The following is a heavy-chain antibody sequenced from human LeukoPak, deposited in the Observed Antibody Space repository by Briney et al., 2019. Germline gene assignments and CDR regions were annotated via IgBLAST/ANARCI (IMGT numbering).Heavy chain of an antibody. V-gene: IGHV3-74*01. CDR2: ISSDGSNT. CDR3: ATDVPAASIFGY. CDR1: GFTFSTYW. J-gene: IGHJ4*02. D-gene: IGHD2-2*01. Sequence: GGSLRLSCAASGFTFSTYWMHWVRQAPGTGVGWVSLISSDGSNTNYADSVKGRFTISRDNAKNTLYLQMNSLRAEDTAVYYCATDVPAASIFGYWGQGTLVTVSS.